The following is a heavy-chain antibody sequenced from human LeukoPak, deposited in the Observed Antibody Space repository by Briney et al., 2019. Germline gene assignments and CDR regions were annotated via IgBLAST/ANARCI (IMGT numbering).Heavy chain of an antibody. J-gene: IGHJ4*02. D-gene: IGHD2-2*01. V-gene: IGHV5-51*01. CDR1: GYSFTSYW. Sequence: GESLKISCKGSGYSFTSYWIGWVRQMPGKGLEWIGIIYPGDSDTRYSPSFQGQVTISADKSISTAYLQWSSLKASDTAMYYCARVPVAPAALWSVGASPNYFDYWGQGTLVTVSS. CDR2: IYPGDSDT. CDR3: ARVPVAPAALWSVGASPNYFDY.